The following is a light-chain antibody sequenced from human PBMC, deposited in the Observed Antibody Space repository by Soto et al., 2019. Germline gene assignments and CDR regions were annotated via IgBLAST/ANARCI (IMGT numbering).Light chain of an antibody. CDR2: GAS. V-gene: IGKV3-15*01. CDR3: QQYNNWPRT. Sequence: EIVMTQSPATLSVSPGERATLSCRASQSISITLAWYQQKPGQAPRLLIYGASTRATDIPARFSGSWSRTEFTLTISGLQSEDFAVYYCQQYNNWPRTFGGGTKVEI. CDR1: QSISIT. J-gene: IGKJ4*01.